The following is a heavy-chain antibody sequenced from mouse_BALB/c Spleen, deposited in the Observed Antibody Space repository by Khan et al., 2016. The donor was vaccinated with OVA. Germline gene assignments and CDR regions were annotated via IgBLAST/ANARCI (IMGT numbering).Heavy chain of an antibody. J-gene: IGHJ3*01. CDR1: GYSFTLYY. Sequence: VQLKESGPDLVKPGASVKISCKASGYSFTLYYMTWVKQSHGKSLEWIGRVNPNTGGSDYNQEFKGKAILTVDKSSNTAYMELHSLTSEDSVVYYCAKGYDFFAYWGQGTLVTVSA. V-gene: IGHV1-26*01. D-gene: IGHD2-14*01. CDR3: AKGYDFFAY. CDR2: VNPNTGGS.